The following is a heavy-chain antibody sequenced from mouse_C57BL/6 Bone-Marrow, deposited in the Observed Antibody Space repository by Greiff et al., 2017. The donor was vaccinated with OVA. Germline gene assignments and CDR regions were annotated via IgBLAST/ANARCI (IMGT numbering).Heavy chain of an antibody. CDR3: TTYVFDY. V-gene: IGHV14-4*01. CDR1: GYTFTSYW. Sequence: EVQLQQPGAELVKPGASVKMSCKASGYTFTSYWITWVKQRPGQGLEWIGWIDPENGDTEYASKFQGKATITADTSSNTAYLQLSSLTSEDTAVYYCTTYVFDYWGQGTTLTVSS. CDR2: IDPENGDT. J-gene: IGHJ2*01.